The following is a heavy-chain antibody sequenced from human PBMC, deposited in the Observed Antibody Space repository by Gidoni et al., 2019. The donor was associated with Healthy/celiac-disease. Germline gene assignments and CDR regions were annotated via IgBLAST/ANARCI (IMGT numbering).Heavy chain of an antibody. J-gene: IGHJ3*02. CDR1: GYTFTGYD. D-gene: IGHD2-15*01. CDR3: AAAGVVVVAATSQRHAFDI. Sequence: QVQLVQSGAEVKKPGASVKVSCMASGYTFTGYDMHWVRQAPGQGLEWMGRINPNSGGTNYAQKFQGRVTMTRDTSISTAYMELSRLRSDDTAVYYCAAAGVVVVAATSQRHAFDIWGQGTMVTVSS. CDR2: INPNSGGT. V-gene: IGHV1-2*06.